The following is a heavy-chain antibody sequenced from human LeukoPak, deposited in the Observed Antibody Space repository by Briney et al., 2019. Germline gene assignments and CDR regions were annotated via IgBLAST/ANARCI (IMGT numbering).Heavy chain of an antibody. J-gene: IGHJ6*02. Sequence: GGSLRLSCAASGFTFSSYSMNWVRQAPGKGLEWVSSISSSSSYIYYADSVKGRFTISRDNAKNSLYLQMNSLRAEDTAVYYCAREGSQANHVLRYSDWSRYYGMDVWGQGTTVTVSS. D-gene: IGHD3-9*01. V-gene: IGHV3-21*01. CDR2: ISSSSSYI. CDR3: AREGSQANHVLRYSDWSRYYGMDV. CDR1: GFTFSSYS.